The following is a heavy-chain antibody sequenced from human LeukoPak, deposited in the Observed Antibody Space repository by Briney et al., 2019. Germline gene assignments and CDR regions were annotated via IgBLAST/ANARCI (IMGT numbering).Heavy chain of an antibody. D-gene: IGHD3-10*01. J-gene: IGHJ5*02. Sequence: SETLSLTCTVSGGSISSYYWSWIRQPPGKGLEWIGYIYYSGSTNYNPSLKSRVTISVDTSKNQFSLKLSSVTAADTAVYYCARHKSGSGRNWFDPWGQGTLVAVAS. CDR3: ARHKSGSGRNWFDP. CDR2: IYYSGST. V-gene: IGHV4-59*08. CDR1: GGSISSYY.